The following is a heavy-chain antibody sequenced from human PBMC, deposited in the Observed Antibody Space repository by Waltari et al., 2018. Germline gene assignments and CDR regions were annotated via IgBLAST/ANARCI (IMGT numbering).Heavy chain of an antibody. J-gene: IGHJ4*02. V-gene: IGHV1-69*01. CDR1: GGTFSSSP. Sequence: QVQLVQSVAEVKKPGSSVKVSCKASGGTFSSSPLSWVRPAPGQGLEWMGGIIPIFGTANYAQKFQGRVTITADESTSTAYMELSSLRSEDTAVYYCARLMGDFWSGPQGDYWGQGTLVTVSS. D-gene: IGHD3-3*01. CDR2: IIPIFGTA. CDR3: ARLMGDFWSGPQGDY.